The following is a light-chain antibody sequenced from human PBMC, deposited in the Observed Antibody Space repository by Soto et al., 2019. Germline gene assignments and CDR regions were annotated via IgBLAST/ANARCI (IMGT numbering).Light chain of an antibody. J-gene: IGKJ4*01. CDR1: QSVSSY. CDR3: QQYVSSPS. CDR2: GAS. Sequence: SQSPATLSVSPGERATLSCRASQSVSSYLAWYQQKPGQAPRLLIYGASSRATGIPDRFSGSGSGTDFTLTISRLEPEDFAVYYCQQYVSSPSFGGGTKVDI. V-gene: IGKV3-20*01.